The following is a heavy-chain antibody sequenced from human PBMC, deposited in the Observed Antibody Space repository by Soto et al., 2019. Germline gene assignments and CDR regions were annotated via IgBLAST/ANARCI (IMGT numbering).Heavy chain of an antibody. CDR1: GYTFANYA. V-gene: IGHV1-3*01. J-gene: IGHJ6*02. D-gene: IGHD3-16*01. CDR3: ARDLSGWGLTNGQFGVDV. Sequence: QVRLVQSGTEVKKPGASVMVSCKATGYTFANYAIHWVRQAPGQDFEWMGWINAGNGNTRNSQKFQGRVTFTRDTSATTAHMEVGSLRFEDTAVYSCARDLSGWGLTNGQFGVDVWGQGTTVIVSS. CDR2: INAGNGNT.